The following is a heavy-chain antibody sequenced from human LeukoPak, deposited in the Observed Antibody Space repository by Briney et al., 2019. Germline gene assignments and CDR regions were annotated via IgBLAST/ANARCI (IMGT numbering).Heavy chain of an antibody. D-gene: IGHD5-18*01. CDR2: IYYSGST. J-gene: IGHJ6*02. CDR1: GGPISSYY. Sequence: SETLSLTCTVSGGPISSYYWSWIRQPPGKGLEWIGYIYYSGSTNYNPSLKSRVTISVDTSKNQFSLKLSSVTAADTAVYYCARRGGYSYGYDYYYGMDVWGQGTTVTVSS. V-gene: IGHV4-59*08. CDR3: ARRGGYSYGYDYYYGMDV.